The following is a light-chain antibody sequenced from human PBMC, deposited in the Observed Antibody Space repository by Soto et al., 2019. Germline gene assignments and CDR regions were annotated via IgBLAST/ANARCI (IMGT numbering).Light chain of an antibody. CDR1: QAVSTW. V-gene: IGKV1-12*01. CDR2: AAS. CDR3: QQSNSFPRT. J-gene: IGKJ4*01. Sequence: DIQMTQSRSFVSASVGDSVTITCRASQAVSTWLAWYQQKPGGAPRLLIYAASTLQSGVPSRFSGSGSGTDFTLTIRSLQPEDFATYYCQQSNSFPRTFGGGTKVDIK.